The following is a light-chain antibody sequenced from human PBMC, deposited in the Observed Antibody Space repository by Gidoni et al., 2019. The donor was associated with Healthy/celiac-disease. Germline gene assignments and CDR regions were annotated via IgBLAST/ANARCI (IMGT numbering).Light chain of an antibody. Sequence: PGQTVTISCSGSSSNIGSNYVYWYQQLPGTAPKLLIYSNNQRPSGVPDRFSGSKSGTSASLAISGLRSEDEADYYCAAWDDSLSGWVFGGGTKLTVL. CDR3: AAWDDSLSGWV. CDR2: SNN. CDR1: SSNIGSNY. V-gene: IGLV1-47*02. J-gene: IGLJ3*02.